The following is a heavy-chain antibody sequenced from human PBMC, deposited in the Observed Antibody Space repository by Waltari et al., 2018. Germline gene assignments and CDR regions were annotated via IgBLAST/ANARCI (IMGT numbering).Heavy chain of an antibody. CDR1: GYTFTSYD. CDR2: MNPNSGNT. J-gene: IGHJ4*02. CDR3: ARVSGYSGYDWRADFDY. V-gene: IGHV1-8*01. Sequence: QVQLVQSGAEVKKPGASVKVSCKASGYTFTSYDINWVRQATGQGLEWMGWMNPNSGNTGYAQKFQGRVTMTRNTSISTAYMELSSLRSEDTAVYYCARVSGYSGYDWRADFDYWGQGTLVTVSS. D-gene: IGHD5-12*01.